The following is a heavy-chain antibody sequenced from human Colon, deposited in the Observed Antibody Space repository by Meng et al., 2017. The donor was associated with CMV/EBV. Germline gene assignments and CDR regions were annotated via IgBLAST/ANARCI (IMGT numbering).Heavy chain of an antibody. Sequence: FPADYMHWVRQAPGLGLEWMGWINPKSGGTDYAQKFQGSVTMTRGTSISTAYMELSRLTSDDTAVYYCARGPRQDLPFLERGYDFDYWGQGTLVTVSS. CDR3: ARGPRQDLPFLERGYDFDY. CDR2: INPKSGGT. D-gene: IGHD3-3*01. CDR1: FPADY. V-gene: IGHV1-2*02. J-gene: IGHJ4*02.